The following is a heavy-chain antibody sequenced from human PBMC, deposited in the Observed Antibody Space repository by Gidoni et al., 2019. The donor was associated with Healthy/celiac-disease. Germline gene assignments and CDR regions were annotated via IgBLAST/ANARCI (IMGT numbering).Heavy chain of an antibody. J-gene: IGHJ5*02. V-gene: IGHV4-59*01. CDR1: GRSISSYY. CDR3: ARDPSDTALSWFDP. D-gene: IGHD5-18*01. Sequence: QVQLQEAAPGLVKPSETVSRTCTVSGRSISSYYWSWIRQPPGKGLESIGYIHYSGSTNYNPSLKSQVTISVDTSKNQFSLKLSSVTAADTAVYYCARDPSDTALSWFDPWGQGTLVTVSS. CDR2: IHYSGST.